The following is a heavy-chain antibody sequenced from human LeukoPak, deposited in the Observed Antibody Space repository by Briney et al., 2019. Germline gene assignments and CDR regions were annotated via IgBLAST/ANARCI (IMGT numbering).Heavy chain of an antibody. CDR1: GFTFSSYS. D-gene: IGHD1-26*01. J-gene: IGHJ4*02. CDR3: ASSGSYRFAY. V-gene: IGHV3-48*02. Sequence: PGGSLRLSCAASGFTFSSYSMNWVRQAPGKGLEWVSHITASGTAMFYADSVNGRFTISRDNAKNSLYLQMNSLRDEDTAVYYCASSGSYRFAYWGQGTLVTVSS. CDR2: ITASGTAM.